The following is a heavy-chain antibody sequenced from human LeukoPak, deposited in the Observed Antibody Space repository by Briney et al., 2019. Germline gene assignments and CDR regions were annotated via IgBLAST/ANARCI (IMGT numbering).Heavy chain of an antibody. CDR2: ISYDGSNK. J-gene: IGHJ4*02. CDR3: ARGAPSARPGEFDY. CDR1: GFTFSSYA. D-gene: IGHD6-25*01. Sequence: PGGSLRLYCAASGFTFSSYAMHWVRQAPGKGLEWVAVISYDGSNKYYADSVKGRFTISRDNSKNTLYLQMNSLRAEDTAVYYCARGAPSARPGEFDYWGQGTLVTVSS. V-gene: IGHV3-30*04.